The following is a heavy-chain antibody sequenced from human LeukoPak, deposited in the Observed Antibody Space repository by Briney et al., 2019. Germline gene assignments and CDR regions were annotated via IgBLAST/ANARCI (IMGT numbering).Heavy chain of an antibody. V-gene: IGHV1-69*01. CDR1: GGTFSSYA. J-gene: IGHJ4*02. D-gene: IGHD2-21*01. Sequence: SVKVSCKASGGTFSSYAISWVRQAPGQGLEWMGGIIPIFGTANYAQKFQGRVTITADESTSTAYIELSSLRSEDTAVYYRGRDGNLAYRDGDCFGTPFDYWGQGTLVTVSS. CDR2: IIPIFGTA. CDR3: GRDGNLAYRDGDCFGTPFDY.